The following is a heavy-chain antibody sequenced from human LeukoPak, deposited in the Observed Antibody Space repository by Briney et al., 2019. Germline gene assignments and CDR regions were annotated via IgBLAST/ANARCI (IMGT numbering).Heavy chain of an antibody. CDR2: IWYDGSNK. Sequence: PGGSLRLSCAASGFTFSSYGMHWVRQAPGKGLEWVAVIWYDGSNKYYADSVKGRFTISRDNSKNTLYLQMNSLRAEDTAVYYCARDPSSAFDAFDIWGQGTMVTVSS. CDR1: GFTFSSYG. CDR3: ARDPSSAFDAFDI. J-gene: IGHJ3*02. D-gene: IGHD3-10*01. V-gene: IGHV3-33*01.